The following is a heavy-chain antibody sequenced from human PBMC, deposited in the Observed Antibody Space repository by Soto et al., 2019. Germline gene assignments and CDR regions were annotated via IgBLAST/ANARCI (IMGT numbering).Heavy chain of an antibody. J-gene: IGHJ3*01. CDR1: GVSITSGAYY. V-gene: IGHV4-31*03. CDR2: IYYNGNT. D-gene: IGHD4-17*01. Sequence: PSETLSLTYTLSGVSITSGAYYWTWVRQHPGKGLEWIGYIYYNGNTYFSPSLKSRLTISIDTSKNQFSLKLSSVTAAGTAMYYCARARLRAVCAFDFWGQGTMVTVSS. CDR3: ARARLRAVCAFDF.